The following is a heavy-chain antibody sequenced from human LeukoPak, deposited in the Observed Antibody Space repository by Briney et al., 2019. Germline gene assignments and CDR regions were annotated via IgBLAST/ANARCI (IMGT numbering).Heavy chain of an antibody. Sequence: PGGSLRLSCAASGFTFSSNVMNWVRQAPGKGLEWLSHISNSGSTIYYADSVKGRFTISRDNARNSLYLQMNSLRAEDTAVYYRARESSGVLGFDYWGQGTLVTVSS. D-gene: IGHD3-10*01. CDR3: ARESSGVLGFDY. V-gene: IGHV3-48*03. CDR2: ISNSGSTI. CDR1: GFTFSSNV. J-gene: IGHJ4*02.